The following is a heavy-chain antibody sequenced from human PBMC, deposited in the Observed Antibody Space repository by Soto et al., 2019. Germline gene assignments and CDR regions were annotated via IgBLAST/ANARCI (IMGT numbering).Heavy chain of an antibody. J-gene: IGHJ6*03. D-gene: IGHD2-15*01. CDR1: GFTFSSYA. CDR2: ISGSGGST. CDR3: ATCPPVVATQYYYYYYMDV. V-gene: IGHV3-23*01. Sequence: PGGSLRLSCAASGFTFSSYAMSWVRQAPGKGLEWVSAISGSGGSTYYADSVKGRFTISRDNSKNTLYLQMNSLRAEDTAVYYCATCPPVVATQYYYYYYMDVWGKGTTVTVSS.